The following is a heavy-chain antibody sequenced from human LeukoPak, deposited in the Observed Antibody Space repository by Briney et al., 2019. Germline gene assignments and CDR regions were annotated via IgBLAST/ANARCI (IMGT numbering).Heavy chain of an antibody. CDR2: IDHSGST. Sequence: SETLSLTCAVYGGSFSGYYWSWIRQPPGKGLEWIGEIDHSGSTNSNPSLKSRVTISVDTSKNQFSLKLRSVTAADTAVYYCAREHKEIYGAPPFIDCWGQGTLVTVSS. D-gene: IGHD4-17*01. J-gene: IGHJ4*02. V-gene: IGHV4-34*01. CDR3: AREHKEIYGAPPFIDC. CDR1: GGSFSGYY.